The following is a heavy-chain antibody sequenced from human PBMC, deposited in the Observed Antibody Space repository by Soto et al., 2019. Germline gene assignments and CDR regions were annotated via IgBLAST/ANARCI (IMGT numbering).Heavy chain of an antibody. Sequence: SETLSLTCTVSGGSISSSSYYWAWVRQSPGKGLEWIGSVYYSGSTYYNPSLKSRVTISVDTSKNQFSLKLSSVTAADTAVYYCARHTVEMATLYYFDYWGQGTLVTVS. CDR2: VYYSGST. CDR1: GGSISSSSYY. D-gene: IGHD5-12*01. V-gene: IGHV4-39*01. J-gene: IGHJ4*02. CDR3: ARHTVEMATLYYFDY.